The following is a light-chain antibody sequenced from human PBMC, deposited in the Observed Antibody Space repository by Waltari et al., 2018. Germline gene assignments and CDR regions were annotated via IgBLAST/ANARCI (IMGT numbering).Light chain of an antibody. CDR3: QQYNSYLFT. CDR1: QSMSSW. CDR2: KAS. V-gene: IGKV1-5*03. J-gene: IGKJ3*01. Sequence: DIQMTQSPSTLSASVGDRVTITCRASQSMSSWLAWYQQKPGKAPKLLIYKASSLESGVPSRFSGSGSGTEFTLTISSLQPDDFATYCCQQYNSYLFTFGPGTKVDIK.